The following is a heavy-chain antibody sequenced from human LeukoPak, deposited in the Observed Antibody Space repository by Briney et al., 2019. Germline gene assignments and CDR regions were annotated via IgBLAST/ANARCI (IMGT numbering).Heavy chain of an antibody. J-gene: IGHJ4*02. CDR3: ARTDLALLGYYFDY. Sequence: SQTLSLTCTVSGGSLSSGSYYWSWIRQPAGKGLEWIGRIYTSGSTNYNPSLKSRVTISVDTSKNQFSLKLSSVTAADTAVYYCARTDLALLGYYFDYWGQGTLVTVSS. CDR2: IYTSGST. D-gene: IGHD3-22*01. CDR1: GGSLSSGSYY. V-gene: IGHV4-61*02.